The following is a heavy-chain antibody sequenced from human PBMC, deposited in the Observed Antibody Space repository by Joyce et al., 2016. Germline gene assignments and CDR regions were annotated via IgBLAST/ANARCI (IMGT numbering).Heavy chain of an antibody. CDR1: GFSFSNYW. V-gene: IGHV3-21*01. D-gene: IGHD1-14*01. Sequence: EVQLVESGGGLVKPGGSLRLSCVASGFSFSNYWMNWVRQDPGKGMGWVSSISSTSSYIYYVDSGKGRFTISRDNAKNSLFLQMNSLRGEDTALYFCATGLTLDYWGQGSLVTVSS. J-gene: IGHJ4*02. CDR3: ATGLTLDY. CDR2: ISSTSSYI.